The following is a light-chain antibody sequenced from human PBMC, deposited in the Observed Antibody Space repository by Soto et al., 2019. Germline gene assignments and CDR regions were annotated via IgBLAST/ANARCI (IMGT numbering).Light chain of an antibody. CDR2: GAS. CDR1: QSVSSSY. CDR3: QQYGISSWT. J-gene: IGKJ1*01. V-gene: IGKV3-20*01. Sequence: EIVLTQSPGTLSLSPGERATLSCRASQSVSSSYLAWYQQKLGQAPRLLIYGASSRATGIPDRFSGSGSGTDFTLTINRLEPEDFAVYYCQQYGISSWTFGQGTKVEIK.